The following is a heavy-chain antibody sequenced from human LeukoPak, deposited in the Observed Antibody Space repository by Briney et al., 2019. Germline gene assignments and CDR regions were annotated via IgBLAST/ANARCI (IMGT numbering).Heavy chain of an antibody. CDR1: GFTFSSYS. J-gene: IGHJ6*02. Sequence: GGSLRLSCAASGFTFSSYSMNWVRQAPGKGLEWVSSISSSSSYIYYADSVKGRFTISRDNAKNSLYLQMNSLRAEDTAVYYCASRLLWFGELPPLYHGMDVWGQGTTVTVSS. CDR2: ISSSSSYI. V-gene: IGHV3-21*01. D-gene: IGHD3-10*01. CDR3: ASRLLWFGELPPLYHGMDV.